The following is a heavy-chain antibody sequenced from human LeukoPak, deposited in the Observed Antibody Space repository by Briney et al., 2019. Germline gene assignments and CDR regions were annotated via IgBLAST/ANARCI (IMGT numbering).Heavy chain of an antibody. CDR2: IKQDGSKK. V-gene: IGHV3-7*04. CDR3: TRVGYIDEGIDC. Sequence: TGGSLRLSCAASGFTFSSYAMSWVRQAPGKGLEWVANIKQDGSKKSYVDSVKGRFTISRDNAKNSLYLQMNSLRAEDTAIYYCTRVGYIDEGIDCWGQGTLVTVSS. D-gene: IGHD5-24*01. CDR1: GFTFSSYA. J-gene: IGHJ4*02.